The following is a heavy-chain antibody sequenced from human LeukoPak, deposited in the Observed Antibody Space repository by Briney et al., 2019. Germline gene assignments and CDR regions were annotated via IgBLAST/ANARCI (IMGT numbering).Heavy chain of an antibody. CDR1: GGSISNYY. CDR3: AIEGPGVARGFDI. D-gene: IGHD5-12*01. CDR2: IYTSGNT. Sequence: SETLSLTFTVSGGSISNYYWSWIRQPAGKGLEWIGRIYTSGNTNYNPSLKSRVTMSVDTSKNQFSLKLSSVTAADTAVYYCAIEGPGVARGFDIWGQGTMVTVSS. J-gene: IGHJ3*02. V-gene: IGHV4-4*07.